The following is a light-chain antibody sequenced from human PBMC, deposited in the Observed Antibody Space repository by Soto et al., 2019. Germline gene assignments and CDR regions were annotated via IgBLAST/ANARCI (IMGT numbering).Light chain of an antibody. V-gene: IGKV3D-20*01. CDR1: QSVSSSH. CDR2: GVS. CDR3: QQYGSLSWT. Sequence: IVLTQSPATLSLSPGERATLSFGASQSVSSSHLAWYQQKAGLAPRLLIYGVSSRATGIPDRFSGSGSGTDFTLTISRLEPEDFAVYYCQQYGSLSWTFGQGTKVDI. J-gene: IGKJ1*01.